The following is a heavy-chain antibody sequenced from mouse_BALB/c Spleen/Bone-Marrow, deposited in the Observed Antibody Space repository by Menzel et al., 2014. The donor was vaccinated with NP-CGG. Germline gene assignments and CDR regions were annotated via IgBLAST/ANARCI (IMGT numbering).Heavy chain of an antibody. CDR3: ARWEVYSIAY. D-gene: IGHD2-1*01. V-gene: IGHV14-3*02. Sequence: VQLQQSGAELVKPGASVKLSCKASGFTINGTYMHWVKQKPEQGLEWIGWIDPATGNTKYDPNFQGKAHLTADTSSNTAYMQLSSLTAEDSAVYYCARWEVYSIAYWGQGTTVTVSA. CDR2: IDPATGNT. J-gene: IGHJ4*01. CDR1: GFTINGTY.